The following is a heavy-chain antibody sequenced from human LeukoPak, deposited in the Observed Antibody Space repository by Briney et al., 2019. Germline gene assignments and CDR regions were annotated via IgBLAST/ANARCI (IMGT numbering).Heavy chain of an antibody. J-gene: IGHJ4*02. D-gene: IGHD2-15*01. Sequence: ASVKVSCKVSGYTLTELSMHWVRQAPGKGLEWMGGFDPEDGETMYAQKFQGRVTMTEDTSTDTAYMELSSLRSEDTAVYYCATDRSSSLGQIGDLDYWGQGTLVTVSS. CDR3: ATDRSSSLGQIGDLDY. CDR2: FDPEDGET. V-gene: IGHV1-24*01. CDR1: GYTLTELS.